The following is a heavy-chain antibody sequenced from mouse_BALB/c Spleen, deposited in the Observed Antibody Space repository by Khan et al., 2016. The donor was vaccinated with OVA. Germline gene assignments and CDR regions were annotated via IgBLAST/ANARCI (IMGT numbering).Heavy chain of an antibody. V-gene: IGHV2-6-7*01. D-gene: IGHD2-4*01. CDR2: VWGDGSI. Sequence: QVQLKESGPGLVAPSQSLSITCTVSGFSLTGYGVNWVRQPPGKGPEWLGIVWGDGSIDNNSAFKSRLSIRKDNSKSQVFLKMNRLQTDETARYYCARGTDDYAHYAMHYWGQGTLVTVSA. CDR1: GFSLTGYG. CDR3: ARGTDDYAHYAMHY. J-gene: IGHJ4*01.